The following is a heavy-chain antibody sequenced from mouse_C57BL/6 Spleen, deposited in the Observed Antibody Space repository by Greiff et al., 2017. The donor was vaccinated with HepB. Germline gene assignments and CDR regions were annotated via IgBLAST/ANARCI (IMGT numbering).Heavy chain of an antibody. CDR1: GYTFTDYE. J-gene: IGHJ3*01. V-gene: IGHV1-15*01. Sequence: QVQLQQSGAELVRPGASVTLSCKASGYTFTDYEMHWVKQTPVHGLEWIGAIDPETGGTAYNQKFKGKAILTADKSSSTAYMELRSLTSEDSAVYYCTREGDGYGNPPWFAYWGQGTLVTVSA. CDR3: TREGDGYGNPPWFAY. D-gene: IGHD2-10*02. CDR2: IDPETGGT.